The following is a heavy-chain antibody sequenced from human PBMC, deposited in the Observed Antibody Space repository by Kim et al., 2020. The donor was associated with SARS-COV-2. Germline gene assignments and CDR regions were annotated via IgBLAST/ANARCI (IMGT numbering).Heavy chain of an antibody. J-gene: IGHJ4*02. CDR1: GYNFAIDS. Sequence: GESLKISCQASGYNFAIDSINWVRQLPGKGLEWMGKVDPSDSYTMYGPSFQGHVTFSVDRSSATAFLQWSSLKASDTATYYCARQHGSSLDDWGQGTLVIVSS. CDR3: ARQHGSSLDD. D-gene: IGHD6-6*01. CDR2: VDPSDSYT. V-gene: IGHV5-10-1*01.